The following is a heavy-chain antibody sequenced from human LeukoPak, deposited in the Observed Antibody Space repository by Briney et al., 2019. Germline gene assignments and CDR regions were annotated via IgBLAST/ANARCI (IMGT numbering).Heavy chain of an antibody. CDR2: IIPILGIA. CDR3: ARSGSGSVFDY. Sequence: GASVKVSCKASGGTFSSYAISWVRQAPGQGLEWMARIIPILGIANYAQKLQGRVTITADKSTSTLYMELSSLRAEDTAVYYCARSGSGSVFDYWGQGTLVTVSS. CDR1: GGTFSSYA. D-gene: IGHD3-10*01. V-gene: IGHV1-69*04. J-gene: IGHJ4*02.